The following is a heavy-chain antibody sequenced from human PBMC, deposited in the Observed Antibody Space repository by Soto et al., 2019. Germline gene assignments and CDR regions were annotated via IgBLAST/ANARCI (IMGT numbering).Heavy chain of an antibody. J-gene: IGHJ3*02. V-gene: IGHV4-59*08. D-gene: IGHD6-13*01. CDR1: GGSISSYY. CDR2: IYYSGST. CDR3: ARHSATGHDAFDI. Sequence: SETLSLTCTVSGGSISSYYWSWIRQPPGKGLEWIGYIYYSGSTNYNPSLKSRFSISVDTSKNQFSLKVRSVTAADTAVYYCARHSATGHDAFDIWGQGTMVTVSS.